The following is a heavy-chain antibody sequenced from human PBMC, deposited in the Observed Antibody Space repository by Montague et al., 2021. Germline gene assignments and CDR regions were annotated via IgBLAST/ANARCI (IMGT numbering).Heavy chain of an antibody. CDR1: GFTFSNSW. CDR2: INPDGSAK. Sequence: SLRLSCAASGFTFSNSWMNWVRQAPGKGLEWVANINPDGSAKRHVDSVQGRFTISRDNAKNSLHLQMNSLRAEDTAVYYCVSVGEWGQGILVTVSS. J-gene: IGHJ4*02. CDR3: VSVGE. D-gene: IGHD2-21*01. V-gene: IGHV3-7*01.